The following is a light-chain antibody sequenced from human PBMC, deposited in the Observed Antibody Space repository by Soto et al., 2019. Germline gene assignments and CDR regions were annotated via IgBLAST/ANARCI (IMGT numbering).Light chain of an antibody. V-gene: IGKV3-11*01. J-gene: IGKJ2*01. CDR2: GAS. CDR3: QQRTNWPRT. CDR1: QSVSTH. Sequence: EIVLTQSPATLSLSPGERATLSCRASQSVSTHLAWYQQKPGQAPRLLIYGASNRSTGIPARFSGSGSGTDFTLTISRLEPEDFAFYYCQQRTNWPRTFGQGTKLEIK.